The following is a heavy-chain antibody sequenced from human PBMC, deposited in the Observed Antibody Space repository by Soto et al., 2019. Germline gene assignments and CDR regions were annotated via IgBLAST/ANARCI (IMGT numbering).Heavy chain of an antibody. V-gene: IGHV4-31*03. CDR2: IYYSGST. CDR1: GGSISSGGYY. CDR3: ARGLNYYDSSGRDY. D-gene: IGHD3-22*01. Sequence: SETLSLTCTVSGGSISSGGYYWSWIRQHPGKGLEWIGYIYYSGSTYYNPSLKSRVTISVDTSKNQFSLKLSSVTAADTAVYYCARGLNYYDSSGRDYWGQGTLVTVSS. J-gene: IGHJ4*02.